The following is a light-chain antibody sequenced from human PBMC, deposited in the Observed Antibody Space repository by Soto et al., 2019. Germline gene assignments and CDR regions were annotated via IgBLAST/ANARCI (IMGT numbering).Light chain of an antibody. CDR3: QQYYGTPLT. J-gene: IGKJ4*01. Sequence: IVMTQSPDSLAVSLGESASISCRSSQSVLYSSNNRNYLAWFQQKPGQPPKLLIYWASTRESGVPDRFSGSGSVKDFTLTISSLQAEDVAVYYCQQYYGTPLTFGGGNKVEIX. CDR2: WAS. V-gene: IGKV4-1*01. CDR1: QSVLYSSNNRNY.